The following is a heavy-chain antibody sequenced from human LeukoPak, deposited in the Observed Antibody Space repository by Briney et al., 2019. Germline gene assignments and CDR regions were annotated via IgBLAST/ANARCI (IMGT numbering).Heavy chain of an antibody. CDR3: ARDRLYAFDS. D-gene: IGHD4/OR15-4a*01. Sequence: GGSLSLYCVASGFAFRNNAMNWVRQAPGKGLEWLSYISSSSGSSIFYAESVKGRFTISRDNAKNSLYLQMNSLRDEDTAVYYCARDRLYAFDSWGQGTQFTVSS. CDR1: GFAFRNNA. J-gene: IGHJ4*02. V-gene: IGHV3-48*02. CDR2: ISSSSGSSI.